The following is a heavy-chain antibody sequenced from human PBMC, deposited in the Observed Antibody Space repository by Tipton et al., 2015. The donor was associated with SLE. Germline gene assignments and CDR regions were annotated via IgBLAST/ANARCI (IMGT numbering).Heavy chain of an antibody. Sequence: GSLRLSCAASGFTFSTYAMTWVRQAPGKGLEWVSIISGNGGVTYYADFVKGRFSISIDKSKKTLFLQMNSLRVDDTATYYCAKFEKTTDFYLDSWGQGTLVSVSS. CDR3: AKFEKTTDFYLDS. D-gene: IGHD1/OR15-1a*01. V-gene: IGHV3-23*01. J-gene: IGHJ4*02. CDR2: ISGNGGVT. CDR1: GFTFSTYA.